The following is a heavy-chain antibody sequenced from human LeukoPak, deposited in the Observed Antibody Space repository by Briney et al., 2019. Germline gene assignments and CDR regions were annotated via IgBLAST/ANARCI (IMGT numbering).Heavy chain of an antibody. D-gene: IGHD3-10*01. J-gene: IGHJ4*02. CDR1: GFSFRNYG. CDR3: SRNRGVRGNYFHY. V-gene: IGHV3-30*02. CDR2: IRSDSSYK. Sequence: GGSLRLSCVASGFSFRNYGMHWVRQAPGKGLEWVTFIRSDSSYKYYADSVKGRFTTSRDNSKSTLDLQMNSLRPEDTALYYWSRNRGVRGNYFHYRGQGTLVTVSS.